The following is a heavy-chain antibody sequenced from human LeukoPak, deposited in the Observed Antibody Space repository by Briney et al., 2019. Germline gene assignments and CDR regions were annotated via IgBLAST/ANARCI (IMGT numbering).Heavy chain of an antibody. Sequence: GGSLRLSCAASGFTFSSYAMIWVRQAPGKGLEWISAISGSGGSTYYADSVKGRFTISRDNSKNTLYLQMNSLRAEDTAVYYCAKGRSGWYYFDYWGQGTLVTVSS. V-gene: IGHV3-23*01. CDR1: GFTFSSYA. CDR2: ISGSGGST. D-gene: IGHD6-19*01. J-gene: IGHJ4*02. CDR3: AKGRSGWYYFDY.